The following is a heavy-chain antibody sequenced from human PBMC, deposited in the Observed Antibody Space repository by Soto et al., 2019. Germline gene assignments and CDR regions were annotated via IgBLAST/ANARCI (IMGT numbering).Heavy chain of an antibody. CDR3: ARVFSYYMDV. Sequence: EVQLVESGGGLVQPGGSLRLSCAASGFTVSSNYMSWLRQAPGKGLEWVSVIYSGGSTYYADSVKGRFTISRHNSKNTLYLQMNSLRAEDTAVYYCARVFSYYMDVWGKGTTVTVSS. CDR2: IYSGGST. J-gene: IGHJ6*03. V-gene: IGHV3-53*04. CDR1: GFTVSSNY. D-gene: IGHD3-9*01.